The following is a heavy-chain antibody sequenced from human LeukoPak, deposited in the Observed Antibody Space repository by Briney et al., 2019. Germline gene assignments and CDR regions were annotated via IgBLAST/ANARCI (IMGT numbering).Heavy chain of an antibody. CDR1: GNTFTGYY. V-gene: IGHV1-2*02. CDR2: INPNSGGT. CDR3: AKDYYGSGSYYGYFDY. D-gene: IGHD3-10*01. Sequence: ASVKVSCKASGNTFTGYYIHWVRQAPGQGLEWMGWINPNSGGTSYAQKFQGRVTMTRDTSIRTAYMELSSLRSDDTAVYYCAKDYYGSGSYYGYFDYWGQGTLVTVSS. J-gene: IGHJ4*02.